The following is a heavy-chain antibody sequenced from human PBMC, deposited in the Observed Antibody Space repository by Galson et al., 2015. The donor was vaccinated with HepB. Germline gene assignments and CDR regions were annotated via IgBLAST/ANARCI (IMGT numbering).Heavy chain of an antibody. CDR1: GYTFASYD. J-gene: IGHJ5*02. CDR2: ISTYNRNT. CDR3: ARGALVVVVRGTLNNWFDP. D-gene: IGHD2-15*01. V-gene: IGHV1-18*01. Sequence: SVKVSCKASGYTFASYDINWVRQATGQGLEWMGWISTYNRNTDYAQRFQGRVTMTTDTSTSTAYMELRSLRSDDTAVYYCARGALVVVVRGTLNNWFDPWGQGTLVTVSS.